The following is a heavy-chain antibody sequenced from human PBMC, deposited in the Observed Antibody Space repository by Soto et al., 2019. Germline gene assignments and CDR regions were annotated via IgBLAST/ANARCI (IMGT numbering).Heavy chain of an antibody. Sequence: QITLKESGPTLVKPTQTLTLTGTLSGFSLSTSGVGVGWIRQPPGKALEWLALIYWDEDKRYSPSLKSRLTITKDTSTHEVVLTMTNMDPVDTGTYYCAHKGGRGAGMDVWGQGATVTVSS. J-gene: IGHJ6*02. CDR1: GFSLSTSGVG. CDR3: AHKGGRGAGMDV. CDR2: IYWDEDK. D-gene: IGHD2-15*01. V-gene: IGHV2-5*02.